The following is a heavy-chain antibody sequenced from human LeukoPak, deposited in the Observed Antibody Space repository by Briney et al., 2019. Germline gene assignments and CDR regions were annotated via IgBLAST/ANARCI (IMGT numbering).Heavy chain of an antibody. J-gene: IGHJ4*02. D-gene: IGHD3-10*01. CDR3: AKECDYSPGHKFDL. Sequence: GGSLRLSCAASGFTFNNYLMSWVRQAPGKGLEWVSVLFTGGGRTLYADSVKGRFTISGDTSRTTPYLQMNGLRAEDTAVYYCAKECDYSPGHKFDLWGQGTLVTVSS. V-gene: IGHV3-23*01. CDR1: GFTFNNYL. CDR2: LFTGGGRT.